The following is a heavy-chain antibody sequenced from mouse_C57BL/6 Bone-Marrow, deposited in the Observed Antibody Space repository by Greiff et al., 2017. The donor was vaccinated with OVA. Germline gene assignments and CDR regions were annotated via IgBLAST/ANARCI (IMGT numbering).Heavy chain of an antibody. CDR2: ISSGGSYT. CDR1: GFTFSSYG. CDR3: ARHEMSGYPFAY. J-gene: IGHJ3*01. V-gene: IGHV5-6*01. D-gene: IGHD2-2*01. Sequence: EVQLMESGGDLVKPGGSLKLSCAASGFTFSSYGMSWVRQTPDKRLEWVANISSGGSYTYYPDSVKGRFTISRDNAKNTLYLQMSSLKSEDTAMYYCARHEMSGYPFAYWGQGTLVTVSA.